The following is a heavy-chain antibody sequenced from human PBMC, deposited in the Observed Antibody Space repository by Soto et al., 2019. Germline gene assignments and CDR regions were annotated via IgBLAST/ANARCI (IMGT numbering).Heavy chain of an antibody. D-gene: IGHD6-13*01. J-gene: IGHJ4*02. CDR1: GFTFSTYS. V-gene: IGHV3-48*01. Sequence: GGSLRLSCAASGFTFSTYSMNWVRQAPGKGLEWVSYISSSGSTIYYADSVKGRFTISRDNAKNTLYLQMNNLRAEDTAVYYCARGPFYSSSWLDYWGQGTQVTVSS. CDR3: ARGPFYSSSWLDY. CDR2: ISSSGSTI.